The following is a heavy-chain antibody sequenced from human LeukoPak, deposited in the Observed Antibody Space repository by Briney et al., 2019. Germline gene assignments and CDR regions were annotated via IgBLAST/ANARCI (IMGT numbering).Heavy chain of an antibody. Sequence: GGSLRLSCAASGFTFRSSFMSWFRQGPGKGLDWVSVIYSGGSTYYADSVKGRFTISRDNSKNTLYLQMNSLRADDTAVYYCVRDGVDYSFEYWGQGTLVTVFS. J-gene: IGHJ4*02. D-gene: IGHD4-11*01. V-gene: IGHV3-53*01. CDR1: GFTFRSSF. CDR3: VRDGVDYSFEY. CDR2: IYSGGST.